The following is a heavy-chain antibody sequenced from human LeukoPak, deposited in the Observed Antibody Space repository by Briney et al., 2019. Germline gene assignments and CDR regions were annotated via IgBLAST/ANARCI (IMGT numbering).Heavy chain of an antibody. CDR3: ARVIVGATFY. V-gene: IGHV3-7*01. D-gene: IGHD1-26*01. Sequence: QPGGSLRLSCATSGFTFSSYWMSWVRQAPGKGLEWAANINQDGREKYSVDSVKGRFTISRDNAKNSLYLQMNSLRAGDTAVYYCARVIVGATFYWGQGALVTVSS. CDR2: INQDGREK. J-gene: IGHJ4*02. CDR1: GFTFSSYW.